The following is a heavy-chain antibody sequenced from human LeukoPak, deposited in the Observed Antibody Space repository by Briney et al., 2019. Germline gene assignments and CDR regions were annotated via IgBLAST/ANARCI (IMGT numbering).Heavy chain of an antibody. D-gene: IGHD5-18*01. CDR3: ARGDTAMGSFDS. J-gene: IGHJ4*02. CDR2: IYSSDIT. CDR1: GGSISSSY. V-gene: IGHV4-59*08. Sequence: SETLSLTCTVSGGSISSSYWSWVRQPPGKGLEWIGYIYSSDITNYNPSLKSRVTISVDTSKNQFSLKLSSVTAADTAVYYCARGDTAMGSFDSWGQGTLVTVSS.